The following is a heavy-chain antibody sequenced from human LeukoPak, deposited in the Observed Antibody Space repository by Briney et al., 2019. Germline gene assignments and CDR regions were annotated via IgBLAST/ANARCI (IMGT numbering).Heavy chain of an antibody. CDR3: ARGDDYGGNAGMFWCAFDI. Sequence: SETLSLICTVSGGSISSGGYYWSWIRQPPGKGLEWIGYIYHSGSTYYNPSLKSRVTISVGRSKNQFSLKLSSVTAADTAVYYCARGDDYGGNAGMFWCAFDIWGQGTMVTVSA. CDR1: GGSISSGGYY. D-gene: IGHD4-23*01. V-gene: IGHV4-30-2*01. CDR2: IYHSGST. J-gene: IGHJ3*02.